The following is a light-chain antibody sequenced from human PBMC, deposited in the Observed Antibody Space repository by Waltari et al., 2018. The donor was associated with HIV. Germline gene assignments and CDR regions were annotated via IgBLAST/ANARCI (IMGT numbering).Light chain of an antibody. J-gene: IGLJ2*01. CDR2: ENN. CDR3: GTWDSSLGAVV. CDR1: SSNIGNNY. V-gene: IGLV1-51*02. Sequence: QSVLTQPPSVSAAPGQKVTISCSGRSSNIGNNYVSWYQQLPGTAPKLLIYENNKRPSGIPARFSGCKSGTSATLGITGLQTGDEADYYCGTWDSSLGAVVFGGGTKLTVL.